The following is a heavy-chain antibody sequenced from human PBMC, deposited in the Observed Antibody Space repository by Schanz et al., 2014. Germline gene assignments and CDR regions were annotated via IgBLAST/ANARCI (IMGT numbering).Heavy chain of an antibody. D-gene: IGHD2-21*02. J-gene: IGHJ6*03. Sequence: QVQLVESGGGLVKPGGSLRLSCAASGFTFSDYYMTWMRQAPGKGLEWISYISNSGTYTKYADSMKGRFVISRDNARSSLYLQMSSLRDGDTAVYYCARPSDSSWYMDVWGKGTTVTVSS. CDR3: ARPSDSSWYMDV. CDR1: GFTFSDYY. CDR2: ISNSGTYT. V-gene: IGHV3-11*06.